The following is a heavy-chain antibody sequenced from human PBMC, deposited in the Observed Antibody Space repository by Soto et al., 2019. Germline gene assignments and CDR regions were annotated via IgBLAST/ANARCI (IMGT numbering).Heavy chain of an antibody. D-gene: IGHD2-2*01. V-gene: IGHV4-31*03. CDR3: ARAVLSEVVVPAVPFDY. Sequence: SETLSLTCTVSGGSISSGGYYWSWIRQHPGKGLEWIGYIYYSGSTYYNPSLKSRVTISVDTSKNQFSLKLSSVTAADTAVYYCARAVLSEVVVPAVPFDYWGQGTLVTVSS. CDR2: IYYSGST. J-gene: IGHJ4*02. CDR1: GGSISSGGYY.